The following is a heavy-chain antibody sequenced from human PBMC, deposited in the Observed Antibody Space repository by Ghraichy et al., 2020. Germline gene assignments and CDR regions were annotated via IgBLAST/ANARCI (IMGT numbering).Heavy chain of an antibody. CDR3: ARAGRVPAAFPHPYYYYGMDV. J-gene: IGHJ6*02. V-gene: IGHV4-59*01. CDR2: IYYSGST. D-gene: IGHD2-2*01. CDR1: GGSISSYY. Sequence: SQTLSLTCTVSGGSISSYYWSWIRQPPGKGLEWIGYIYYSGSTNYNPSLKSRVTISVDTSKNQFSLKLSSVTAADTAVYYCARAGRVPAAFPHPYYYYGMDVWGQGTTVTVSS.